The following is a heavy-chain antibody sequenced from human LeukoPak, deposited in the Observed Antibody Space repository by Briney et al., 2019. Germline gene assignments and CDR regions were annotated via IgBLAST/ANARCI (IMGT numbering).Heavy chain of an antibody. CDR1: GGSFSGYY. J-gene: IGHJ4*02. Sequence: SETLSLTCAVYGGSFSGYYWSWIRQPPGKGLEWIGEINHSGSTNYNPSLKSRVTISVDTSKNQFSLKLSSVTAADTAVYYCATGGWYLAYWGQGTLVTVSS. CDR2: INHSGST. CDR3: ATGGWYLAY. D-gene: IGHD6-19*01. V-gene: IGHV4-34*01.